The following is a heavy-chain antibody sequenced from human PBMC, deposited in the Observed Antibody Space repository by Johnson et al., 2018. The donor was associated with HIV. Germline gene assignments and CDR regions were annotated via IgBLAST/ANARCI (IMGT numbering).Heavy chain of an antibody. V-gene: IGHV3-NL1*01. J-gene: IGHJ3*02. Sequence: QMLLVESGGVVVQPGGSLRLSCAASGFTFSSYAIHWVRQAPGKGLEWVSVMYSGGNTHYGDSVKGRFTISRDNSKNTLYLQMNSLRAEDTAVYYCARSPETGDRLWRAFDIWGQGTMVTVSS. CDR3: ARSPETGDRLWRAFDI. CDR2: MYSGGNT. CDR1: GFTFSSYA. D-gene: IGHD4-17*01.